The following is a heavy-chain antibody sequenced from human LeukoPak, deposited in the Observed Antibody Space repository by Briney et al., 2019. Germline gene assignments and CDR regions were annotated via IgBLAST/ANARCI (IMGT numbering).Heavy chain of an antibody. CDR2: INPNSGGT. V-gene: IGHV1-2*06. D-gene: IGHD3-22*01. CDR1: GYTFTDYY. Sequence: ASVKVSCKASGYTFTDYYMHWVRQAPGQGLQWMGRINPNSGGTNYAQKFQARVTMTRDTSISTAYMELSRLRSDDTALYYCARAAYYYDGSGYYLGDWGQGTLVTVSS. CDR3: ARAAYYYDGSGYYLGD. J-gene: IGHJ4*02.